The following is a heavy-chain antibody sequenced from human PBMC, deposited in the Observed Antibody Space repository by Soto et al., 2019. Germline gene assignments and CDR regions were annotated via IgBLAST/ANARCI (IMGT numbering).Heavy chain of an antibody. CDR2: IRSDGTDT. CDR1: GFTFSSYW. CDR3: ARDRIIGSGSCDN. Sequence: EVQLVESGGGLLQPGGSLRLSCAASGFTFSSYWMHWVRQVPGKGLVWVSRIRSDGTDTNYADSVKGRFTISRDNAKNTLYLQMNSLRAEDTAVYYCARDRIIGSGSCDNWGQGTLVTVSS. D-gene: IGHD3-10*01. J-gene: IGHJ4*02. V-gene: IGHV3-74*01.